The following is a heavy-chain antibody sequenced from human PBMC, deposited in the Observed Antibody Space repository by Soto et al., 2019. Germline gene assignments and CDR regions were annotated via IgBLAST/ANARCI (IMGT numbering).Heavy chain of an antibody. CDR3: ATDRNRGIGSYFDY. CDR1: GFTFSSYA. J-gene: IGHJ4*02. CDR2: ISGSGGST. V-gene: IGHV3-23*01. D-gene: IGHD3-10*01. Sequence: EVQLLESGGGLVQPGGSLRLSCAASGFTFSSYAMSWVRQAPGKGLEWVSAISGSGGSTYYADPVKGRFTISRDNTKNTLALQMNSMRAEDTAVYYCATDRNRGIGSYFDYWGQGTLVTVSS.